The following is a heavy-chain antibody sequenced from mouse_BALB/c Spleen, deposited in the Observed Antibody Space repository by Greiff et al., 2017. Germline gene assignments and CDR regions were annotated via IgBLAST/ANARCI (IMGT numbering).Heavy chain of an antibody. J-gene: IGHJ1*01. CDR2: IDPENGDT. CDR3: NLYYYGSSGYFDV. V-gene: IGHV14-4*02. Sequence: EVQLVESGAELVRSGASVKLSCTASGFNIKDYYMHWVKQRPEQGLEWIGWIDPENGDTEYAPKFQGKATMTADTSSNTAYLQLSSLTSEDTAVYYCNLYYYGSSGYFDVWGAGTTVTVSS. CDR1: GFNIKDYY. D-gene: IGHD1-1*01.